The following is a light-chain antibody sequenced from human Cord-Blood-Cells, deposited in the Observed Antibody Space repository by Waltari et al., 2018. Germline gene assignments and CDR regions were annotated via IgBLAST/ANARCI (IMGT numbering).Light chain of an antibody. Sequence: QPRSVSGSPGQSVTISCTGTSSDVGGYNYVSWYQQHPGKAPKLMIYDVSKRPSGVPDRFSGSKSGNTASLTISGLQAEDEADYYCCSYAGSYTPWVFGGGTKLTVL. V-gene: IGLV2-11*01. CDR1: SSDVGGYNY. CDR3: CSYAGSYTPWV. CDR2: DVS. J-gene: IGLJ3*02.